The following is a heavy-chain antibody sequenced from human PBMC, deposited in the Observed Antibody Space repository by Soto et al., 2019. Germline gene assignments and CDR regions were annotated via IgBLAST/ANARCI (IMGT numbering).Heavy chain of an antibody. V-gene: IGHV3-21*01. J-gene: IGHJ5*02. CDR2: ISSSSSYI. Sequence: GGALRLSCAASGFTFSSYSMNWVRQAPGKGLDWVSSISSSSSYIYYADSVKGRFTISRDNAKNSLYLQMNRLRAEDTAVYYCARERHDYGDYPAFDPWGQGNLVTVSS. D-gene: IGHD4-17*01. CDR3: ARERHDYGDYPAFDP. CDR1: GFTFSSYS.